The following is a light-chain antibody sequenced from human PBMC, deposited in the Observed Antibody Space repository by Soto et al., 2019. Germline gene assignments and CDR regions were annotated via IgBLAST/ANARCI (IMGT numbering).Light chain of an antibody. CDR2: KAS. V-gene: IGKV1-5*03. CDR1: QTIDSW. CDR3: QQYNNWPPGT. J-gene: IGKJ1*01. Sequence: DIQMNQSPSTLPSSVGDRGTITWRASQTIDSWLAWYQQRPGKPPNLMIYKASTLASGVPSRFSGSGSGTEFTLTINSLQPDDFATYYCQQYNNWPPGTXGQGTKVDIK.